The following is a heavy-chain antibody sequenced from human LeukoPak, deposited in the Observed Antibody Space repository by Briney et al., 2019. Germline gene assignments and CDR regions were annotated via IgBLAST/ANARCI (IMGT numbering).Heavy chain of an antibody. CDR1: GYIFTGYY. V-gene: IGHV1-69*13. CDR2: IIPIFGTA. Sequence: SVKVSCKASGYIFTGYYMHWVRQAPGQGLEWMGGIIPIFGTANYAQKFQGRVTITADESTSTAYMELSSLRSEDTAVYYCARDVRHRYCSSTSCYRGWFDPWGRGTLVTVSS. D-gene: IGHD2-2*01. J-gene: IGHJ5*02. CDR3: ARDVRHRYCSSTSCYRGWFDP.